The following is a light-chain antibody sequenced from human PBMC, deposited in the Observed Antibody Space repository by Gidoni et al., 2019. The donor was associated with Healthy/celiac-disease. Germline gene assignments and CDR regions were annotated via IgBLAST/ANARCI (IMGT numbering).Light chain of an antibody. Sequence: DIQMTQSPSTLSASVGDRVTITCRASQFISTWLAWYQVKPGKAPKLLIFKASSLESGVPSRFSGSGSGTEFGLTISSLQSDDFATYYCQQYYSQRAFGQGTKVEIK. CDR1: QFISTW. J-gene: IGKJ1*01. CDR3: QQYYSQRA. V-gene: IGKV1-5*03. CDR2: KAS.